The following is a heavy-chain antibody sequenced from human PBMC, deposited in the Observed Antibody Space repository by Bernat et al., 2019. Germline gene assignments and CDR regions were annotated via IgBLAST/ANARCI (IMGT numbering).Heavy chain of an antibody. Sequence: EVQLVQSGAEVKKPGESLRISCKGSGYSFTSYWISWVRQMPGKGLEWMGRIDPSDSYTNYSPSFQGHVTISADKSISTAYLQWSSLKASDTAMYYCARHQYCSGSNCYYYSTWTSGAKGPRSPSP. D-gene: IGHD2-15*01. CDR3: ARHQYCSGSNCYYYSTWTS. CDR1: GYSFTSYW. V-gene: IGHV5-10-1*03. J-gene: IGHJ6*03. CDR2: IDPSDSYT.